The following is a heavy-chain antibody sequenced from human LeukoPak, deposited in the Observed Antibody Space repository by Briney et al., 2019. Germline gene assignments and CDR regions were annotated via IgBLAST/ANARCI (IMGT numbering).Heavy chain of an antibody. J-gene: IGHJ4*02. CDR1: GFTFSDYY. CDR3: ARDMIVVYHYFDY. D-gene: IGHD3-22*01. CDR2: ISSSGSTI. V-gene: IGHV3-11*04. Sequence: PGGSLRLSCAASGFTFSDYYMSWIRQAPGEGLEWVSYISSSGSTIYYADSVKGRFTISRDNAKNSLYLQMNSLRAEDTAVYYCARDMIVVYHYFDYWGQGTLVTVSS.